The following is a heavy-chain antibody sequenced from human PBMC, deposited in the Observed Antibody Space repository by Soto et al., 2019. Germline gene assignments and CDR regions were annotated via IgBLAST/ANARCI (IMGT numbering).Heavy chain of an antibody. CDR1: GDSVTISDYY. CDR2: IHYSGST. CDR3: AAHDSGGYYAEY. J-gene: IGHJ4*02. D-gene: IGHD3-22*01. Sequence: QLQLQESGPGLVKPSETLSLTCTVSGDSVTISDYYWGWIRQPPGKGLEWIGSIHYSGSTYYNPSRKSRVTISGDTSKRQFSLKLTSETAADAAVYYCAAHDSGGYYAEYWGQGTLVTVSA. V-gene: IGHV4-39*01.